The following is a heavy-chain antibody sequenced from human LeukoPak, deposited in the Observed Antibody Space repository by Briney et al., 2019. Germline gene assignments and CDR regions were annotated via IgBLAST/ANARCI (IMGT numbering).Heavy chain of an antibody. J-gene: IGHJ5*02. Sequence: GGSLRLSCAASGFTFSSYGMHWVRQAPGKGLEWVAVIWYDGSNKYYADSVKGRFTISRDNSKNTLYLQMNSLRAEDTAVYYCHCSIAAAGSWGQGTLVTVSS. V-gene: IGHV3-33*01. CDR1: GFTFSSYG. CDR2: IWYDGSNK. CDR3: HCSIAAAGS. D-gene: IGHD6-13*01.